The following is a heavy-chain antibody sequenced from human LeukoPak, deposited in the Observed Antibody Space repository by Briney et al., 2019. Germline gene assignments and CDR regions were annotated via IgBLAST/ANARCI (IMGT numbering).Heavy chain of an antibody. Sequence: GASVKVSCKASGYTLTSFSVSWVRQAPGQGLEWMGGIIPIFGTANYAQKFQGRVTITADESTSTAYMELSSLRSEDTAVYYCASTHYYDSSGYSYDAFDIWGQGTMVTVSS. J-gene: IGHJ3*02. V-gene: IGHV1-69*13. D-gene: IGHD3-22*01. CDR2: IIPIFGTA. CDR1: GYTLTSFS. CDR3: ASTHYYDSSGYSYDAFDI.